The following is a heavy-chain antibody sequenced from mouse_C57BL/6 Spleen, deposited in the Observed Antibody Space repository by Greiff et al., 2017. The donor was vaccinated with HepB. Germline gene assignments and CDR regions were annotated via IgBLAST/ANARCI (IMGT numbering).Heavy chain of an antibody. CDR1: GFTFSSYG. J-gene: IGHJ2*01. CDR3: ARRYDAGDY. D-gene: IGHD2-3*01. V-gene: IGHV5-6*02. Sequence: EVKLMESGGDLVKPGGSLKLSCAASGFTFSSYGMSWVRQTPDKRLEWVATISSGGSYTYYPDSVKGRFTISRDNAKNTLYLQMSSLKSEDTAMYYCARRYDAGDYWGQGTTLTVSS. CDR2: ISSGGSYT.